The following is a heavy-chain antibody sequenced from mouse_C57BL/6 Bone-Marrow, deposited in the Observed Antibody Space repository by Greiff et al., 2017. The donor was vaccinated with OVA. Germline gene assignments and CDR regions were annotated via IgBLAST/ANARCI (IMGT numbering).Heavy chain of an antibody. Sequence: VQLQQSGPVLVKPGASVKMSCKASGYTFTDYYMNWVKQSHGKSLEWIGVINPYNGGTSYNQKFKGKATLTVDKSSSTAYMELNSLTSEDSAVYYCARLITTVERDYWGQGTTLTVSS. V-gene: IGHV1-19*01. J-gene: IGHJ2*01. CDR1: GYTFTDYY. D-gene: IGHD1-1*01. CDR3: ARLITTVERDY. CDR2: INPYNGGT.